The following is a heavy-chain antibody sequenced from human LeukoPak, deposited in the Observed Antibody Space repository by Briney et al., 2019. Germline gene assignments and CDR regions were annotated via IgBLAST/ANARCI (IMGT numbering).Heavy chain of an antibody. V-gene: IGHV1-46*04. D-gene: IGHD1-14*01. CDR1: RYTFTGYY. CDR3: ARGTLANRYYFDY. Sequence: ASVKVSCKASRYTFTGYYMHWVRHAPGQGLEWMGVINPGGGSTSYAPKLQGRVTMTRDTSTSTLYMELSSLTSEDTAVYYCARGTLANRYYFDYWGQGTLVTVSS. J-gene: IGHJ4*02. CDR2: INPGGGST.